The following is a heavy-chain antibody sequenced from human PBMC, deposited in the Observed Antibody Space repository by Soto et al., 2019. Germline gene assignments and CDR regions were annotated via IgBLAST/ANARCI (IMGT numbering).Heavy chain of an antibody. CDR3: ARAGSPFDSDSSGYWGFDH. CDR2: VYSGGTT. J-gene: IGHJ4*02. Sequence: GGSLRLSCVASGFAVSNNYMNWVRQAPGKGLEWVSVVYSGGTTYYADSVRDRFTVSRDDSKNTLFLQMSSLRAEDTAVYYCARAGSPFDSDSSGYWGFDHWGQGTLVTVS. V-gene: IGHV3-53*01. D-gene: IGHD3-22*01. CDR1: GFAVSNNY.